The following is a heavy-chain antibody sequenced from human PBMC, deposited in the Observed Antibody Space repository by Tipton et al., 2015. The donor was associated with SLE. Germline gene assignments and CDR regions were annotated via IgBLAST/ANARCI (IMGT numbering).Heavy chain of an antibody. V-gene: IGHV4-30-2*01. J-gene: IGHJ3*02. Sequence: TLSLTCAVSDDSIYSDDYSWTWIRQPPGKGLEWVGYIYHSGSTYYNPSLESRVTISVDRSKNQFSLTLSSVTAADTAVYFCARVGDMTTIVQGYAFDIWGQGTMVTVSP. CDR2: IYHSGST. CDR3: ARVGDMTTIVQGYAFDI. D-gene: IGHD2-21*02. CDR1: DDSIYSDDYS.